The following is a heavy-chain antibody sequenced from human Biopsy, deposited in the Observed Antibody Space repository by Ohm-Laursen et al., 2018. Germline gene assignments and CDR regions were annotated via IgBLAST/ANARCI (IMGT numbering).Heavy chain of an antibody. CDR2: IFYRGST. V-gene: IGHV4-39*01. CDR1: GGSISNNNYY. CDR3: ARGSNDFGGLYFPR. D-gene: IGHD4-23*01. J-gene: IGHJ4*02. Sequence: TLSLTCPVSGGSISNNNYYWGWIRQPPGKGLEWIGSIFYRGSTHYKPSLKSRVNISVDTSKNQFSLKLNSVTAADTAVYYCARGSNDFGGLYFPRWGQGTLLTVSS.